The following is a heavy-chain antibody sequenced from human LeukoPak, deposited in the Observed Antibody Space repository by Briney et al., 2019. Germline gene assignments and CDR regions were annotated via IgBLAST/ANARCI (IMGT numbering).Heavy chain of an antibody. CDR3: ARAVEATQGGHYYYYYMDV. CDR2: IYYSGST. J-gene: IGHJ6*03. Sequence: SETLSLTCTVSGGSINTYYWTWIRQPPGKGLEWIGNIYYSGSTNYNPSLKSRVTISLDTSKNQFSLKLTSVTAADTAVYYCARAVEATQGGHYYYYYMDVWGKGATVTVSS. D-gene: IGHD1-26*01. V-gene: IGHV4-59*01. CDR1: GGSINTYY.